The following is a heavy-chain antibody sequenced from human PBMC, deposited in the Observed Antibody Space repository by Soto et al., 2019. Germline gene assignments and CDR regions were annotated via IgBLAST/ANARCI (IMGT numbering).Heavy chain of an antibody. CDR1: GGSITNHY. J-gene: IGHJ2*01. D-gene: IGHD6-19*01. Sequence: QVHLQESGPGLVKPSETLSLTCTVSGGSITNHYWSWIRQPAGKELEWIGRAYSTGSTNYKPSLRSLGTMSRATSKMQFSLQLTSVTAADTALYYCARESYSGGVWSVDLWGRGTLVTVSS. V-gene: IGHV4-4*07. CDR3: ARESYSGGVWSVDL. CDR2: AYSTGST.